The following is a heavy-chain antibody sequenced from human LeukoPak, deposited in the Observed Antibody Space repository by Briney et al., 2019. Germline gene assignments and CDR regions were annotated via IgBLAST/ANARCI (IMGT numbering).Heavy chain of an antibody. CDR3: ARDSGSGWYFEYFQH. D-gene: IGHD6-19*01. CDR2: INAGNGNT. CDR1: GYTFTTYA. Sequence: ASVKVSCKASGYTFTTYAMHWVRQAPGQRLEWMGWINAGNGNTKYSQKFQGRVTITRDTSASTAYMELSSLRSEDTAVYYCARDSGSGWYFEYFQHWGQGNLVTVSS. V-gene: IGHV1-3*01. J-gene: IGHJ1*01.